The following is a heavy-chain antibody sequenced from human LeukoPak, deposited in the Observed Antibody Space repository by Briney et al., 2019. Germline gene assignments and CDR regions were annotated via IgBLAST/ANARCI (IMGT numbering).Heavy chain of an antibody. CDR2: IYSGGAT. V-gene: IGHV3-66*01. CDR3: ASGGQRATVTPEDYYYGMDV. D-gene: IGHD4-11*01. J-gene: IGHJ6*02. Sequence: GGSLRLSCAASGFTVSSNYMTWVRQAPGKGLEWVSVIYSGGATHYADSVKGRFTISRDNSKNTLSLQMNSLRAEDTAVYYCASGGQRATVTPEDYYYGMDVWGQGTTVTVSS. CDR1: GFTVSSNY.